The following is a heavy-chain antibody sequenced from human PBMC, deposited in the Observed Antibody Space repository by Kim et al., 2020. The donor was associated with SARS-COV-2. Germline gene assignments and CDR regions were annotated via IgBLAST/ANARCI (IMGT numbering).Heavy chain of an antibody. J-gene: IGHJ6*02. CDR1: GYTFTSYG. CDR2: ISAYNGNT. D-gene: IGHD2-15*01. V-gene: IGHV1-18*01. CDR3: ARDRSTVVNYYYYGMDV. Sequence: ASVKVSCKASGYTFTSYGISWVRQAPGQGLEWMGWISAYNGNTNYAQKLQGRVTMTTDTSTSIAYMELRSRRSDDTAVYYCARDRSTVVNYYYYGMDVWGQGTTVTVSS.